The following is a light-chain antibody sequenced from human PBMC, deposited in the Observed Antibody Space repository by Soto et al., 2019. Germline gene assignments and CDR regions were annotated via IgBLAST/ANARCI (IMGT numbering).Light chain of an antibody. J-gene: IGLJ1*01. CDR1: NSDVGAYPY. Sequence: QSVLTQPASMSGYPGQSITISCTGTNSDVGAYPYVSWYQQHPGNAPKLLIYEVADPPSGVSDRFSGSKSGNTASLTISALMAVDEAVYDCSSFAGSISSVFRSGTTV. V-gene: IGLV2-14*03. CDR2: EVA. CDR3: SSFAGSISSV.